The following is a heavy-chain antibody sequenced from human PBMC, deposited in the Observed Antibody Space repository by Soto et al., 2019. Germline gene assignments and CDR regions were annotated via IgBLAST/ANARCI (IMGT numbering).Heavy chain of an antibody. CDR1: GFTFSSYA. J-gene: IGHJ3*02. CDR2: ISGSGGST. V-gene: IGHV3-23*01. Sequence: EVQLLESGGGLVQPGGSLRLSCAASGFTFSSYAMSWVRQAPGKGLEWVSAISGSGGSTYYADSVKGRFTISRDNSKNTLYLQMNSLRAEDTAVYYCAKVYDSSGYYLEHAFYIWGQGTMVTVSS. D-gene: IGHD3-22*01. CDR3: AKVYDSSGYYLEHAFYI.